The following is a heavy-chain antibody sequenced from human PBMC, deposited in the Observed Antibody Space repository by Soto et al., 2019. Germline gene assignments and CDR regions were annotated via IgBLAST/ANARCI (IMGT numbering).Heavy chain of an antibody. V-gene: IGHV3-74*01. Sequence: EVQLVESGGGLVQPGGSLRLSCAASGFTFSSYWMHWVRQAPGKGLVWVSRIYTDGSRTNYADSVKGRFTISRDNAKNTLYLQINSLRAEDTAVYYCARGLMPLYGMDVWGQGTRVTVSS. CDR1: GFTFSSYW. CDR3: ARGLMPLYGMDV. CDR2: IYTDGSRT. D-gene: IGHD2-2*01. J-gene: IGHJ6*02.